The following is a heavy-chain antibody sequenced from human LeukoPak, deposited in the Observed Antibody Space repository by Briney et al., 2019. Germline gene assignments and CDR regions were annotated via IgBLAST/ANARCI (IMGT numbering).Heavy chain of an antibody. D-gene: IGHD3-10*01. Sequence: SETLSPTCTVSGGSISSSSYYWGWIRQPPGKGLEWIGSIYYSGSTYYNPSLKSRVTISVDTSKNQFSLKLSSVTAADTAVYYCARVEEGYGSGRRENYYYYYMDVWGKGTTVTISS. CDR3: ARVEEGYGSGRRENYYYYYMDV. CDR2: IYYSGST. V-gene: IGHV4-39*07. J-gene: IGHJ6*03. CDR1: GGSISSSSYY.